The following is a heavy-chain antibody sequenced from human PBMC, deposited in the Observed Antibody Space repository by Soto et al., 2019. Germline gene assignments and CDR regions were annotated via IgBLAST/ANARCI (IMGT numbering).Heavy chain of an antibody. Sequence: EMQLVESGGGLVQPGGSLRLSCAASESTFSYYWMTWVRQAPGKGLEWVANIKRDGSQMYYLDDVRGRFTISRDNAKNSLYMQMNNLSAEDTALYYCARDVSPGSSSLYLDAFDIWGQGTMVTVSS. CDR3: ARDVSPGSSSLYLDAFDI. V-gene: IGHV3-7*05. CDR1: ESTFSYYW. D-gene: IGHD6-13*01. CDR2: IKRDGSQM. J-gene: IGHJ3*02.